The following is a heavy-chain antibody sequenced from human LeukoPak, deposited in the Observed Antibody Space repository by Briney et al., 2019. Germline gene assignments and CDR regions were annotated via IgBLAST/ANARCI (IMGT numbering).Heavy chain of an antibody. V-gene: IGHV1-69*01. CDR1: GGTFSSYA. CDR3: ARPSYGDLYYYYYMDV. J-gene: IGHJ6*03. D-gene: IGHD5-18*01. Sequence: SVKVSCKASGGTFSSYAISWVRQAPGQGLEWMGGIIPIFGTANYAQKFQGRVTITADESTSTAYMELSSLRSEDTAVYYCARPSYGDLYYYYYMDVWGTGTPVTVSS. CDR2: IIPIFGTA.